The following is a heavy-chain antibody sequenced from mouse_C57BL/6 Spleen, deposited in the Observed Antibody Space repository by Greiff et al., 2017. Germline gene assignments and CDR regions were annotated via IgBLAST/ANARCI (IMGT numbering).Heavy chain of an antibody. CDR1: GFTFSDYG. V-gene: IGHV5-15*01. CDR3: ARQYDYDEGTAMDY. J-gene: IGHJ4*01. D-gene: IGHD2-4*01. Sequence: EVKLMESGGGLVQPGGSLKLSCAASGFTFSDYGMAWVRQAPRKGPEWVAFISNLAYSIYYADTVTGRFTISRENAKNTLYLEMSSLRSEDTAMYYCARQYDYDEGTAMDYWGQGTSVTVSS. CDR2: ISNLAYSI.